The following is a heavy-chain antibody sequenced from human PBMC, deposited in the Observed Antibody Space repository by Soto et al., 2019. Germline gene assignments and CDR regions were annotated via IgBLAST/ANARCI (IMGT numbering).Heavy chain of an antibody. CDR3: ARRNAFLDWLSLYFSSMDV. CDR1: GGSISSSSYY. CDR2: IYYSGST. V-gene: IGHV4-39*01. Sequence: QLQLQESGPGLVKPSETLSLTCTVSGGSISSSSYYWGWIRQPPGKGLEWIGSIYYSGSTYYNPSLKRRVPVSVDTXXHXFXXTLSSVTAAATAVYYCARRNAFLDWLSLYFSSMDVWGQGTTVTVSS. D-gene: IGHD3-9*01. J-gene: IGHJ6*02.